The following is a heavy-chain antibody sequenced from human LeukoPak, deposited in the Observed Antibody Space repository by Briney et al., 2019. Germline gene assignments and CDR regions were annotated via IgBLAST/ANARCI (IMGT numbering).Heavy chain of an antibody. CDR2: VYPGDSET. V-gene: IGHV5-51*01. J-gene: IGHJ6*02. CDR3: ARHLGYGNYYYYDLDV. CDR1: GYSFSKYW. D-gene: IGHD5-18*01. Sequence: GESLKISCVGSGYSFSKYWIAWVRQMPGKGLEWMGTVYPGDSETRDNPSFQGQVTISTDKSINTAYLQWSSLKASDTAMYYCARHLGYGNYYYYDLDVWGQGTTVTVSS.